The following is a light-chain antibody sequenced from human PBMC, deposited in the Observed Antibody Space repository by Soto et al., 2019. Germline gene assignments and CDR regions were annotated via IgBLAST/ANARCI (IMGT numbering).Light chain of an antibody. CDR2: GAS. Sequence: VVTQSVCTLSLTQWERATLSFMASQSISSSYLAWYQQKPGQAPRLLIYGASNRATGIPDRFSGSGSGTDFTLTISRLEPEDFAVYYCQQYGNSPRPFGQGTRLEIK. J-gene: IGKJ5*01. V-gene: IGKV3-20*01. CDR3: QQYGNSPRP. CDR1: QSISSSY.